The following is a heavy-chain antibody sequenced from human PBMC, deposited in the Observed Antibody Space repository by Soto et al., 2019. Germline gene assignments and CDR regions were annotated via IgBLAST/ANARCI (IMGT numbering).Heavy chain of an antibody. D-gene: IGHD3-16*02. CDR2: FNPRCGDT. Sequence: QVQLVQSGAEVKKPGASVKVSCEASGYTFNNYYMHWVRQAPGQGLEWMGIFNPRCGDTIYAEKFQGGFSMTGSTSTSTVYMELSSLRSEDTAVYYCARETMITIGGDIEGLDYWGQGTLVTVS. J-gene: IGHJ4*02. CDR1: GYTFNNYY. V-gene: IGHV1-46*02. CDR3: ARETMITIGGDIEGLDY.